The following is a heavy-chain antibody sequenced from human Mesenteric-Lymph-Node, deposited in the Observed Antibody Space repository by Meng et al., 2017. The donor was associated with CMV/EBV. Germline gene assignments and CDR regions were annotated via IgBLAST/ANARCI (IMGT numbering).Heavy chain of an antibody. V-gene: IGHV3-7*01. CDR3: ATYQLPNYFGLDV. J-gene: IGHJ6*02. D-gene: IGHD2-2*01. Sequence: GGSLRLSCAAYGFTFSDYWMTWVRQAPGKGLECVANMRGDGSEKYYVDSVKGRFTISRDNAKNSLYLQMNSLGIDDTAVYYCATYQLPNYFGLDVWGQGTAVTVSS. CDR2: MRGDGSEK. CDR1: GFTFSDYW.